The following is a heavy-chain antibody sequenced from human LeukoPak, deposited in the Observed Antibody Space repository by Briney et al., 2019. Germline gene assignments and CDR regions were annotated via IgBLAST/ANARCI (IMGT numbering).Heavy chain of an antibody. D-gene: IGHD1-26*01. Sequence: SETLSLTCTVSGGSISSDYWTWIRQPPGTGLEWIGYISYSGSTNYNPSLKSRVTISLDTSKNQFSLKLSSVTAADTAVYYCARGGSYWGYWGQGTLVTVSS. CDR3: ARGGSYWGY. CDR1: GGSISSDY. V-gene: IGHV4-59*08. CDR2: ISYSGST. J-gene: IGHJ4*02.